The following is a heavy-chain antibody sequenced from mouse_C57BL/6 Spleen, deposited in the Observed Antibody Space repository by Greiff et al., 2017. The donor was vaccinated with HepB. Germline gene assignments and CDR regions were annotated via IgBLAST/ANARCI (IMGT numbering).Heavy chain of an antibody. D-gene: IGHD1-1*01. CDR3: TRALPYYYGSSYDYWYFDV. V-gene: IGHV5-9-1*02. J-gene: IGHJ1*03. CDR1: GFTFSSYA. Sequence: DVKLVESGEGLVKPGGSLKLSCAASGFTFSSYAMSWVRQTPEKRLEWVAYISSGGDYIYYADTVKGRFTISRDNARNTLYLQMSSLKSEDTAMYYCTRALPYYYGSSYDYWYFDVWGTGTTVTVSS. CDR2: ISSGGDYI.